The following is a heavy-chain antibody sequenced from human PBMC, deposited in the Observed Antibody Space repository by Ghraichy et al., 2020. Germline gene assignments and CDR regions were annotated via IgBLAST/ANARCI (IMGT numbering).Heavy chain of an antibody. CDR3: AKDGYHDSIQGNPGDV. V-gene: IGHV3-30*18. CDR1: GFTFRSYG. Sequence: GGSLRLSCAASGFTFRSYGMHWVRQAPGKGLEWVAVISHDGSNKYYADSVKGRFTISRDNSKNTLYLEMNSLRAEDTAVYYCAKDGYHDSIQGNPGDVWGQGTTVTVSS. J-gene: IGHJ6*02. CDR2: ISHDGSNK. D-gene: IGHD3-22*01.